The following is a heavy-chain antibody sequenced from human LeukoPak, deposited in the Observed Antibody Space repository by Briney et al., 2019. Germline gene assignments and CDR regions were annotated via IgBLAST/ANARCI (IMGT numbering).Heavy chain of an antibody. D-gene: IGHD3-10*01. CDR2: ISYDGSNK. CDR1: GFTFSSYA. V-gene: IGHV3-30*04. J-gene: IGHJ4*02. CDR3: AKVAKYYYGPETYYFFEQ. Sequence: GGSLRLSCAASGFTFSSYAMHWVRQAPGKGLEWVAVISYDGSNKYYADSVKGRFTISRDNSKNTLYLQMNSLRVEDTAVYYCAKVAKYYYGPETYYFFEQWGQGTPVTASS.